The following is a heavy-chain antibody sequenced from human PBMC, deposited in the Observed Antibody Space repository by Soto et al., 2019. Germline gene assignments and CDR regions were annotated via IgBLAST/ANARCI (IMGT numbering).Heavy chain of an antibody. J-gene: IGHJ6*02. CDR3: AADLRCGSCYYYGMDV. CDR2: IIPIFGTA. CDR1: GGTFSSYA. D-gene: IGHD2-15*01. V-gene: IGHV1-69*13. Sequence: SVKVSCKASGGTFSSYAISWVRQAPGQGLEWMGGIIPIFGTANYAQKFQGRVTITADESTSTAYMELSSLRSEDTAVYYCAADLRCGSCYYYGMDVWGQGTTVTVSS.